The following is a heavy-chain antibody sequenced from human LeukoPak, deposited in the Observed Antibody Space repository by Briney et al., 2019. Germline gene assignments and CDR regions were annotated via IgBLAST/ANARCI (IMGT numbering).Heavy chain of an antibody. CDR1: GYTFTGYY. Sequence: ASVKVSCKASGYTFTGYYMHWVRQAPGQGLEWMGRINPNSGGTNYAQKFQGRVTMTRDTSISTAYMELSRLRSDDTAVYYCARGSGSYSMSASDIWGQGTMVTVSS. D-gene: IGHD1-26*01. CDR3: ARGSGSYSMSASDI. V-gene: IGHV1-2*06. CDR2: INPNSGGT. J-gene: IGHJ3*02.